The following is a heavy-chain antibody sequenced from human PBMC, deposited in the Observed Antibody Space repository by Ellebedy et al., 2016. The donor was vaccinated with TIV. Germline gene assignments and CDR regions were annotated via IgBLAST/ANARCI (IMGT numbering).Heavy chain of an antibody. J-gene: IGHJ6*02. CDR2: IIPILGIA. V-gene: IGHV1-69*04. CDR1: GGTFSSYA. Sequence: ASVKVSXXASGGTFSSYAISWVRQAPGQGLEWMGRIIPILGIANYAQKFQGRATITADKSTSTAYMELSSLRSEDTAVYYCARETNYCSSTSCYRTRGGMDVWGQGTTVTVSS. D-gene: IGHD2-2*02. CDR3: ARETNYCSSTSCYRTRGGMDV.